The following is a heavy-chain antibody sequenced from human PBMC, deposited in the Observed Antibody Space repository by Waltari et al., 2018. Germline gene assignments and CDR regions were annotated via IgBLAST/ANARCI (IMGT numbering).Heavy chain of an antibody. CDR3: TSPPTY. Sequence: EVQLLESGGGLIQPGGSLRLSCAVSGFNVGSNYMRWVRQAPGKGLEWVSVVYPACNTDYADSVKCRFTISRDSSDNTFSLQMNNLKVEDTAVYYCTSPPTYWGQGTQVTVSS. CDR2: VYPACNT. CDR1: GFNVGSNY. J-gene: IGHJ4*02. V-gene: IGHV3-53*01.